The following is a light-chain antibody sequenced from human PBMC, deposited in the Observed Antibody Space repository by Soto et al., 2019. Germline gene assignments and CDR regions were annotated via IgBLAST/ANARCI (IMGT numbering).Light chain of an antibody. Sequence: QSALTQPPSASGSPGQSVTISCTGTSSDVGGYNFVSWYQQHPGKAPKLMIYEVSKRPSGVPDRFSGSKSGNTASLTVSGLQAEDEADYYCCSNAGSNNRYVFGTGTKVTVL. V-gene: IGLV2-8*01. CDR3: CSNAGSNNRYV. CDR2: EVS. J-gene: IGLJ1*01. CDR1: SSDVGGYNF.